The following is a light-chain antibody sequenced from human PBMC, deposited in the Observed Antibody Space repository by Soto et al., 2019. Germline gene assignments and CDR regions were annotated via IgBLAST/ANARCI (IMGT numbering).Light chain of an antibody. CDR3: ETWDSYLPWV. CDR1: SGHSSYI. Sequence: QSVLTQSSSASASLGSSVKLTCTLSSGHSSYIIAWHQQQPGKAPRYLMKLEGSGSYNKGSGVPDRFSGSSFGADRYLTISNLQFEDEADYYCETWDSYLPWVFGGGTKLTVL. CDR2: LEGSGSY. V-gene: IGLV4-60*02. J-gene: IGLJ3*02.